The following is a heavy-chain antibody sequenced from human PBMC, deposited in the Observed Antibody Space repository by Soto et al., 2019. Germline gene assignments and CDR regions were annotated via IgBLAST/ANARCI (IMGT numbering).Heavy chain of an antibody. D-gene: IGHD1-7*01. Sequence: GASVKVSCKASGYTFTGYYMHWVRQAPGQGLEWMGWIIPIFGTANYAQKFQGRVTITADESTSTAYMELSSLRSEDTAMYYCASPARTGTTWLGAFDIWGQGTMVNVSS. CDR1: GYTFTGYY. V-gene: IGHV1-69*13. J-gene: IGHJ3*02. CDR3: ASPARTGTTWLGAFDI. CDR2: IIPIFGTA.